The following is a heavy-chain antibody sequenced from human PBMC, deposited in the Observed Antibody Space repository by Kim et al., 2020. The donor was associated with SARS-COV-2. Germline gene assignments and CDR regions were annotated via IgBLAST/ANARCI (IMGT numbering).Heavy chain of an antibody. CDR2: IRSKADNDAT. J-gene: IGHJ4*02. CDR3: GRLLYCSSTSCSS. V-gene: IGHV3-73*01. D-gene: IGHD2-2*01. CDR1: GFTLSGSA. Sequence: GGSLRLSCADSGFTLSGSALHWVRQASGRGLEWVGRIRSKADNDATAYGASVKGRFTISRDDSKNTAYLQMNSLKTEDTAVYYCGRLLYCSSTSCSSWGQGTLVTVSS.